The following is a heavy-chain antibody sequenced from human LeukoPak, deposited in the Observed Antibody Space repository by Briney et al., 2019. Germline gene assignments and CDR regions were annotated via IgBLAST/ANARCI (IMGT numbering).Heavy chain of an antibody. CDR3: EKEKMAARPDPVDN. CDR2: ISWNSGSI. J-gene: IGHJ4*02. Sequence: GRSLRLSCAASGFTFDDYAMHWVRQAPGKGLEWVSGISWNSGSIGYADSVKGRFTISRDNAKNSLYLQMNSLRAEDTALYYCEKEKMAARPDPVDNGGKGPLVPVSS. CDR1: GFTFDDYA. V-gene: IGHV3-9*01. D-gene: IGHD6-6*01.